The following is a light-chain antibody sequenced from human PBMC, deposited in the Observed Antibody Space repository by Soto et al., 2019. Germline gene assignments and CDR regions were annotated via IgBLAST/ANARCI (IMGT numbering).Light chain of an antibody. Sequence: AIQLTQSPSSLSASVGDRVTISCRASQGIRNDLGWYQQKPGKAPKLLIYAASSLQGGVPSRFSGSGSGADFTLTISSLQAEDFATYYCLQDYDYPRTFGQGTKVEIK. CDR2: AAS. CDR3: LQDYDYPRT. V-gene: IGKV1-6*01. CDR1: QGIRND. J-gene: IGKJ1*01.